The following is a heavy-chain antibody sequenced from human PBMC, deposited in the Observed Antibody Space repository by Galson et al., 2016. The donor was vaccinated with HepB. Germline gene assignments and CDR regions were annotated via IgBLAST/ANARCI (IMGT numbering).Heavy chain of an antibody. CDR2: LYSIGNT. D-gene: IGHD2-2*01. Sequence: SLRLSCAASGFSINDNAMTWVRQAPGKGLEWVSILYSIGNTRYGESVKGRFTISRDNAKNTQYLQLDSLRADDTAIYFCAKKGYRYSTSYYFDSWGQGTLVTVSA. J-gene: IGHJ4*02. V-gene: IGHV3-53*01. CDR3: AKKGYRYSTSYYFDS. CDR1: GFSINDNA.